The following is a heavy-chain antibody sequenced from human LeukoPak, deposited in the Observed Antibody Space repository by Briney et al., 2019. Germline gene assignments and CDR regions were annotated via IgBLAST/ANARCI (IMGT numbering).Heavy chain of an antibody. CDR1: GGSFSGYY. J-gene: IGHJ5*01. D-gene: IGHD3-10*01. Sequence: KASETLSLTCAVYGGSFSGYYWSWIRQPPGKGLEWIGEINHSGSTNYNPSLKSRVTISVDTSKNQFSLKLSSVTAADTAVYYCARGRPVLLWFGEPSNWFDSWGQGTLVTVSS. CDR2: INHSGST. CDR3: ARGRPVLLWFGEPSNWFDS. V-gene: IGHV4-34*01.